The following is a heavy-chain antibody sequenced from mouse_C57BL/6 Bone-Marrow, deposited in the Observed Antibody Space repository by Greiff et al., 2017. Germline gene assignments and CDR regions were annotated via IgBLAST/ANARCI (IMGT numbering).Heavy chain of an antibody. CDR3: ARRALRYFDV. V-gene: IGHV1-69*01. D-gene: IGHD3-1*01. Sequence: QVQLQQPGAELVMPGASVKLSCKASGYTFTSYWMHWVKQRPGQGLEWIGEIDPSDSYTNYNQKFKGKSTLTVDKSSSTAYMQLSSLTSEDSAVYYCARRALRYFDVWGTGTTVTVSS. J-gene: IGHJ1*03. CDR1: GYTFTSYW. CDR2: IDPSDSYT.